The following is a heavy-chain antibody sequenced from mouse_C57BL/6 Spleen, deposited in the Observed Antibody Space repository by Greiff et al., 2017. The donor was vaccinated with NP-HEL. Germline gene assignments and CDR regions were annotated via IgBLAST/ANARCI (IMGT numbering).Heavy chain of an antibody. J-gene: IGHJ4*01. CDR2: ILPGSGST. CDR1: GSPFPGSW. Sequence: VQLQQSGAELMKPGASVKLSCKAPGSPFPGSWLGWVKQRPGHGLEWIGEILPGSGSTNYNEKFKGKATFTADTSSNTAYMQLSSLTTEDSAIYYCARFKGWYDYAMDYWGQGTSVTVSS. CDR3: ARFKGWYDYAMDY. V-gene: IGHV1-9*01. D-gene: IGHD1-1*02.